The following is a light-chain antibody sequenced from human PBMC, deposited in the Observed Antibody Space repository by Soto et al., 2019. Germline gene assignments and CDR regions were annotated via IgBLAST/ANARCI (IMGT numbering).Light chain of an antibody. CDR2: YDS. Sequence: YELTQPPSVSVAPGKTANITCGGNNIGGRSVHWYQQKPGQAPVLVIFYDSDRPSGIPERFSGSNSVNTATLSISRVGAGDEADYYCQVWDSSGDHVVFGGGTKVTVL. CDR1: NIGGRS. CDR3: QVWDSSGDHVV. J-gene: IGLJ2*01. V-gene: IGLV3-21*04.